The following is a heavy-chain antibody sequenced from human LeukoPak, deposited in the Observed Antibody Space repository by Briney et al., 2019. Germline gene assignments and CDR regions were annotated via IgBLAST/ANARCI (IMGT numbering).Heavy chain of an antibody. CDR3: AKEAGYDWFSYFDY. D-gene: IGHD5-12*01. Sequence: GGSLRLSCAASGFTFSNYAISWVRQAPGKGLEWVSSISDSGGSTYYADSVKGRFTISRDNSKNTLYLQMNSLRAEDTAVYYCAKEAGYDWFSYFDYWGQGTLVTVSS. J-gene: IGHJ4*02. CDR1: GFTFSNYA. CDR2: ISDSGGST. V-gene: IGHV3-23*01.